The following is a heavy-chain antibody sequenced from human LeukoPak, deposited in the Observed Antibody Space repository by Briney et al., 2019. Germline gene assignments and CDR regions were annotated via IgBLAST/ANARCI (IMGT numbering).Heavy chain of an antibody. CDR2: INHSWST. J-gene: IGHJ4*02. CDR3: ARNLIPEQLVLNF. Sequence: SETLSLTCTVSGYSISNNFYWAWIRQSPGKGLEWIVSINHSWSTYYNPSLKSRVTMSVDTSKNQFSLNLKSVTPEDTAVYYCARNLIPEQLVLNFWGQGTLVTVSS. V-gene: IGHV4-38-2*02. CDR1: GYSISNNFY. D-gene: IGHD6-13*01.